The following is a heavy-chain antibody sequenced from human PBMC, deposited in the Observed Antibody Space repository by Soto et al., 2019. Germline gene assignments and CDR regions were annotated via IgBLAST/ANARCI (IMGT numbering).Heavy chain of an antibody. V-gene: IGHV1-69*13. D-gene: IGHD6-6*01. CDR2: IIPIFGTA. J-gene: IGHJ6*02. CDR1: GYTFTSYY. CDR3: ARDFSSSSSPYYYYGMDV. Sequence: SVKVSCKASGYTFTSYYMHWVRQAPGQGLEWMGGIIPIFGTANYAQKFQGRVTITADESTSTAYMELSSLRSEDTAVYYCARDFSSSSSPYYYYGMDVWGQGTTVTVSS.